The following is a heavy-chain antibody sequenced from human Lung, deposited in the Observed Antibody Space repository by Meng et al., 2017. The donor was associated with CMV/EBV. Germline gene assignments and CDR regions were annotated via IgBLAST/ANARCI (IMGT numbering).Heavy chain of an antibody. V-gene: IGHV3-30*02. J-gene: IGHJ6*02. CDR2: IRYDGSSE. D-gene: IGHD6-13*01. Sequence: GGPLGLXCEASGFNFNNHDMHWVRQAPGKGLEWVTLIRYDGSSEYYGDSVKGRFTISRDNSKNTLYLQMNSLRAEDTGVYYCAKRELQYSSTWYTTDYSYFGMDVXGQGXTVTVSS. CDR1: GFNFNNHD. CDR3: AKRELQYSSTWYTTDYSYFGMDV.